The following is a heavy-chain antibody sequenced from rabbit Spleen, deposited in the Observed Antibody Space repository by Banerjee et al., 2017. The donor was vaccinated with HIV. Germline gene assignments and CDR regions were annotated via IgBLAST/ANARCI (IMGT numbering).Heavy chain of an antibody. Sequence: QLTETGGDLVQPEGSLTLTCKASGFTLSSYYMNWVRQAPGKGLEWIGYIDPVFGITYYANWVNGRFSISRENAQNTVSLQMTSLTAADTATYFCARDGAGGSYFALWGQGTLVPS. CDR3: ARDGAGGSYFAL. J-gene: IGHJ3*01. CDR1: GFTLSSYY. CDR2: IDPVFGIT. D-gene: IGHD8-1*01. V-gene: IGHV1S7*01.